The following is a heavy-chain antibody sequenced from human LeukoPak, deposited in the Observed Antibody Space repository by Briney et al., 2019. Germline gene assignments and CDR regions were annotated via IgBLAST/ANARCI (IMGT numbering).Heavy chain of an antibody. CDR1: GYTFTVYY. J-gene: IGHJ4*02. D-gene: IGHD3-3*01. CDR3: ARQGRSGRVDY. Sequence: GASVTVSFTASGYTFTVYYMHWVRQAPGQGLEWMGWISAYNGNTNYAQKLQGRVTITTDTSTSTAYMELRSLRSDDTAVYYCARQGRSGRVDYWGQGTLVTVSS. CDR2: ISAYNGNT. V-gene: IGHV1-18*04.